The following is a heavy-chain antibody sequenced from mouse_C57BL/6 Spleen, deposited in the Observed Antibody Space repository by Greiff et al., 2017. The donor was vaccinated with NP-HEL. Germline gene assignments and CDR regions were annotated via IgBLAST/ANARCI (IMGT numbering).Heavy chain of an antibody. CDR1: GYTFTSYW. V-gene: IGHV1-50*01. Sequence: QVQLQQPGAELVKPGASVKLSCKASGYTFTSYWMQWVKQRPGQGLEWIGEIDPSDSYTNYNQKFKGKATLTVDTSSSTAYMQLSSLTSEDSAVYYCARRDSSGQGGDYWGQGTTLTVSS. J-gene: IGHJ2*01. D-gene: IGHD3-2*02. CDR3: ARRDSSGQGGDY. CDR2: IDPSDSYT.